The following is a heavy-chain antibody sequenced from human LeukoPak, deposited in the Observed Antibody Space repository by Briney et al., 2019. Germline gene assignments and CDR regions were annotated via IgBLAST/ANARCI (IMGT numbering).Heavy chain of an antibody. CDR2: IRYDGSFK. V-gene: IGHV3-30*02. CDR1: GFTFSAYG. J-gene: IGHJ4*02. D-gene: IGHD2-21*01. CDR3: ANLDCSLPNCHFYFDY. Sequence: PGGSLRLSCTASGFTFSAYGMHWIRQAPGKGLEWLSYIRYDGSFKFYADSVKGRFTVSRDNSKNTLYLQLNNLRPNDTALYYCANLDCSLPNCHFYFDYWGRGTPVTVSS.